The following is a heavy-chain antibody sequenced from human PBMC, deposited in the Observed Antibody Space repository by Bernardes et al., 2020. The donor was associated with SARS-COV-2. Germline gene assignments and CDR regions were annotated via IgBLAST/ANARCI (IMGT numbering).Heavy chain of an antibody. D-gene: IGHD3-22*01. CDR3: AKGTYFYDSSGYGRFDP. J-gene: IGHJ5*02. Sequence: SVTGRFTISRDNAKNSLYLQMNSLRAEDTAVYYCAKGTYFYDSSGYGRFDPWGQGTLVTVSS. V-gene: IGHV3-48*01.